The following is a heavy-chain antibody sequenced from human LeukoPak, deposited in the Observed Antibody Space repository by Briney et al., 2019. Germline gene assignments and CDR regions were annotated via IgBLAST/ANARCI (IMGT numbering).Heavy chain of an antibody. J-gene: IGHJ6*02. Sequence: ASVKVSCKASRYTFTSYYMHWVRQAPGQGLEWMGIINPSGGSTSYAQKFQGRVTMTRDTSTDTAYMELSSLRSEDTAVYYCAAGIRFGGPYYYYYGMDVWGQGTTVTVSS. CDR3: AAGIRFGGPYYYYYGMDV. CDR1: RYTFTSYY. D-gene: IGHD3-10*01. V-gene: IGHV1-46*01. CDR2: INPSGGST.